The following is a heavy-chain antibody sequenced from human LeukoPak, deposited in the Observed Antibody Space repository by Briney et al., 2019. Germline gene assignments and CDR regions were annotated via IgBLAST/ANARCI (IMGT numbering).Heavy chain of an antibody. J-gene: IGHJ5*01. CDR1: GGSISSSSYY. D-gene: IGHD4/OR15-4a*01. V-gene: IGHV4-39*01. Sequence: SETLSLTCTVSGGSISSSSYYWGWIRQSPEKGLEWIGEILHTGSSNYNPSLRSRVTISVDTSKNQVSLNLSSVTATDTAVYYCARRVAAGAFASWGQGALVTVSS. CDR2: ILHTGSS. CDR3: ARRVAAGAFAS.